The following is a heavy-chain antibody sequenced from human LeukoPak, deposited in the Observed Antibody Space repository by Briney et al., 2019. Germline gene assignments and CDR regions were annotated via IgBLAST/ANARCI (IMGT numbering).Heavy chain of an antibody. CDR3: ARGGGSGGYYEGWFDP. V-gene: IGHV4-59*01. J-gene: IGHJ5*02. D-gene: IGHD1-26*01. Sequence: SETLSLTCTVSGGSISSYYWSWIRQPPGKGLEWIGYIYYSGSTNYNPSLKSRVTISVDTSKNQFSLKLSSVTAADTAVYYCARGGGSGGYYEGWFDPWGQGTLVTVSS. CDR1: GGSISSYY. CDR2: IYYSGST.